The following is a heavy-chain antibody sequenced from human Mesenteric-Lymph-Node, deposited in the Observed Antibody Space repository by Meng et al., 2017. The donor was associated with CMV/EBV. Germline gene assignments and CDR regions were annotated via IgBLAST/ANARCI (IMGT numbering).Heavy chain of an antibody. CDR1: GGSISSSSYY. D-gene: IGHD3-22*01. J-gene: IGHJ4*02. CDR3: ARDGDYYDSSGYNPFDY. CDR2: IYYSGST. V-gene: IGHV4-39*07. Sequence: QLQLQESGPGLVKPSELLSLTCTVSGGSISSSSYYWGWIRQPPGKGLEWIGSIYYSGSTYYNPSLKSRVTISVDTSKNQFSLKLSSVTAADTAVYYCARDGDYYDSSGYNPFDYWGQGTLVTVSS.